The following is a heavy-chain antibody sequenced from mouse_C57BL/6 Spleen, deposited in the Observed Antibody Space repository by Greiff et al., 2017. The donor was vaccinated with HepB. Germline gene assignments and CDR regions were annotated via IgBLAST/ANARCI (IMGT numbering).Heavy chain of an antibody. CDR2: ISYDGSN. Sequence: DVKLVESGPGLVKPSQSLSLTCSVTGYSITSGYYWNWIRQFPGNKLEWMGYISYDGSNNYNPSLKNRISITRDTSKNQFFLKLNSVTTEDTATYYCARDPAEYWYFDVWGTGTTVTVSS. V-gene: IGHV3-6*01. J-gene: IGHJ1*03. CDR3: ARDPAEYWYFDV. CDR1: GYSITSGYY.